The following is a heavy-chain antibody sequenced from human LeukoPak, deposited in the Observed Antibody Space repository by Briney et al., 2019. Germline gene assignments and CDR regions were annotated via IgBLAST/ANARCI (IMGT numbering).Heavy chain of an antibody. CDR3: ARGARTSWYNWFDP. CDR2: ISYDGSNK. V-gene: IGHV3-30-3*01. D-gene: IGHD6-13*01. J-gene: IGHJ5*02. CDR1: GFTFSSYA. Sequence: GGSLSLSCAASGFTFSSYAMHWVRQAPGKGLEWVAVISYDGSNKYYADSVKGRFTISRDNSKNTLYLQMNSLRAEDTAVYYCARGARTSWYNWFDPWGQGTLVTVSS.